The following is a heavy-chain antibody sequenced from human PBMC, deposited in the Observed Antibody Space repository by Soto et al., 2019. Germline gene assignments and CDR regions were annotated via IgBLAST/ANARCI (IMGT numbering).Heavy chain of an antibody. J-gene: IGHJ6*02. D-gene: IGHD6-6*01. CDR3: ATKTSSIAARQIYYYYYGMDV. CDR2: IIPIFGTA. V-gene: IGHV1-69*06. CDR1: GGTFSSYA. Sequence: SVKVSCKASGGTFSSYAISWVRQAPGQGLEWMGGIIPIFGTANYAQKFQGRVTITADKSTSTAYMELSSLRSEDTAVYYCATKTSSIAARQIYYYYYGMDVWGQGTTVTVS.